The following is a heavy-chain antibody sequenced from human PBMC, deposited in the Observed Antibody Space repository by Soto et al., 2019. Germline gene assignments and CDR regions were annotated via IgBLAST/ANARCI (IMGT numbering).Heavy chain of an antibody. Sequence: GGSLRLSCAASGFTFGDYAMSWFRQAPGKGLEWVGFIRSKAYGGTTEYAASVKGRFTISRDDSKSIAYLQMNSLKTEDTAVYYCTRGPGDTARDYYSGMDVWGQGTRVTVSS. J-gene: IGHJ6*02. CDR3: TRGPGDTARDYYSGMDV. V-gene: IGHV3-49*03. CDR2: IRSKAYGGTT. D-gene: IGHD5-18*01. CDR1: GFTFGDYA.